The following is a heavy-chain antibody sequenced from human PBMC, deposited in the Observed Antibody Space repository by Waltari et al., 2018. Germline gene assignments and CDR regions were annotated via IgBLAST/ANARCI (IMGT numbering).Heavy chain of an antibody. Sequence: QVQPVQSGAEVKKPGASLKVSCQASGYTFTTYDINWVRQATGQGLEWMGWMNPNSGNTGYAQKFQGGVTISRDNSKNTLYLQMNSLRAEDTAVYYCAKDRRSVVVPAAMGYWGQGTLVTVSS. CDR2: MNPNSGNT. V-gene: IGHV1-8*01. CDR3: AKDRRSVVVPAAMGY. J-gene: IGHJ4*02. D-gene: IGHD2-2*01. CDR1: GYTFTTYD.